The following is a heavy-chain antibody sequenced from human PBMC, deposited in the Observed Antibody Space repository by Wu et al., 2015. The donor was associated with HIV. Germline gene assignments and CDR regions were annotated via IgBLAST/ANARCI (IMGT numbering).Heavy chain of an antibody. V-gene: IGHV1-24*01. J-gene: IGHJ4*02. CDR3: ATPFGAYCSSTSCYPSGGFDY. D-gene: IGHD2-2*01. CDR2: FDPEDGET. Sequence: QVQLVQSGAEVKKPGASVKVSCKVSGYTLTELSMHWVRQAPGKGLEWMGGFDPEDGETIYAQKFQGRVTMTEDTSTDTAYMELSSLRSEDTAVYYCATPFGAYCSSTSCYPSGGFDYWGQGTLGHRLL. CDR1: GYTLTELS.